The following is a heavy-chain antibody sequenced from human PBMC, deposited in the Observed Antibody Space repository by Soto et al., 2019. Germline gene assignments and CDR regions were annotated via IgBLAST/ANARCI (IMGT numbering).Heavy chain of an antibody. CDR1: GGSISKFY. Sequence: SETLSLTCSVSGGSISKFYWSWIRKTAGKGLEWMGRVYATGTTDYNPSLRSRVAMSVDISRKTFSLRLTSVTAADTGMYYCVRDGSKTLRDWFDPWGQGKLVTVSA. J-gene: IGHJ5*02. D-gene: IGHD3-10*01. CDR2: VYATGTT. CDR3: VRDGSKTLRDWFDP. V-gene: IGHV4-4*07.